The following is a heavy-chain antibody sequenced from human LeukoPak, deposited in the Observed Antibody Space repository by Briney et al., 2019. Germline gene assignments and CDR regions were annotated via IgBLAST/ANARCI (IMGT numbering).Heavy chain of an antibody. D-gene: IGHD2-2*03. CDR1: GFTFSDYW. J-gene: IGHJ5*02. V-gene: IGHV3-74*01. CDR3: ARDGAGYCSGTSCP. Sequence: GGSLRLSCAASGFTFSDYWMHWVRQAPGKGLVWVSHVNGDGSSTSYADSVKGRFTISRDNAKNTLYLQMNSLRADDTAVYYCARDGAGYCSGTSCPWGQGTLVTVSS. CDR2: VNGDGSST.